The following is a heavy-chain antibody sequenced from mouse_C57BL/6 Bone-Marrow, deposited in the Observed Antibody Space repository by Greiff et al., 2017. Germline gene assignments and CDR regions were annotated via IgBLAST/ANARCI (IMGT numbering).Heavy chain of an antibody. CDR1: GFNIKDDY. CDR3: TTGATMVTYWYFDV. Sequence: EVQLQQSGAELVRPGASVKLSCTASGFNIKDDYMHWVKQRPEQGLEWIGWIDPENGDTEYASKFQGKATITADTSSNTAYLQLSSLTSEDTAVYYCTTGATMVTYWYFDVWGTGTTVTVSS. J-gene: IGHJ1*03. CDR2: IDPENGDT. V-gene: IGHV14-4*01. D-gene: IGHD2-2*01.